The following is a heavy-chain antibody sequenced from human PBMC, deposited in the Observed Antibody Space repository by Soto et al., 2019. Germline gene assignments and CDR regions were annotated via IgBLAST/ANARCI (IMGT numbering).Heavy chain of an antibody. J-gene: IGHJ6*02. D-gene: IGHD2-15*01. CDR3: SGCSGGACHQNYGMDV. CDR2: ISPSTSNI. CDR1: GFTFSSCT. Sequence: EVHLVESGGGLVKPGGSLRLSLAVSGFTFSSCTMNWVRQAPGKGLEWVSSISPSTSNIYYADSVKGRFTISRDNAKTSLFLQMNSLRAEDTAVYYCSGCSGGACHQNYGMDVWGQGTTVTVSS. V-gene: IGHV3-21*01.